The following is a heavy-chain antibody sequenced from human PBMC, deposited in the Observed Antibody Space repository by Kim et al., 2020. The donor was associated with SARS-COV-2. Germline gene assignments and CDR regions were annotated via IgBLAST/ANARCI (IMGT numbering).Heavy chain of an antibody. V-gene: IGHV3-33*01. D-gene: IGHD2-21*01. CDR3: ARGLFNYFYYMDV. J-gene: IGHJ6*03. Sequence: YYADSVKGRFTISRDNSKNTLYLQMNSLSAEDTAVYYCARGLFNYFYYMDVWGKGTTVTVSS.